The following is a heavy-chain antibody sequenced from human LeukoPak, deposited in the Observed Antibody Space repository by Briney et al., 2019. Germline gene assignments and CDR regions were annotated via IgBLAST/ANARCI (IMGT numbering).Heavy chain of an antibody. J-gene: IGHJ5*02. Sequence: SETLSLTCTVSGGSISSYYWSWIRQPAGKGLEWIGRIYTSGSTNYNPSLKSRVTMSVDTSKNQFSLELSSVTAADTAVYYCARRYCSSTSCWWDWFDPWGQGTLVTVSS. CDR2: IYTSGST. CDR1: GGSISSYY. V-gene: IGHV4-4*07. CDR3: ARRYCSSTSCWWDWFDP. D-gene: IGHD2-2*01.